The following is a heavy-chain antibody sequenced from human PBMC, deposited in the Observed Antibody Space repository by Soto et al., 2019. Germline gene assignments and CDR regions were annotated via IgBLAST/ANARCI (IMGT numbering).Heavy chain of an antibody. Sequence: GSLRLSCAASGFTFSSYAMKWVRQAPGKGLEWVSLIGESGTPTYYADSVKGRFTISRDNSGNTLLLEMYSLRAEDTAVYYCARYIPGVRYYGMDVWGQGTTVTVSS. CDR3: ARYIPGVRYYGMDV. J-gene: IGHJ6*02. D-gene: IGHD2-2*01. CDR1: GFTFSSYA. CDR2: IGESGTPT. V-gene: IGHV3-23*01.